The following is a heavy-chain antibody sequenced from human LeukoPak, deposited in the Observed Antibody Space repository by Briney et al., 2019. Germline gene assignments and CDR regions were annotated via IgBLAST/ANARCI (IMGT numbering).Heavy chain of an antibody. V-gene: IGHV4-34*01. CDR2: INHSGST. CDR1: GGSFSGYY. Sequence: PSETLSLTCAVYGGSFSGYYWSWIRQPPGKGLEWIGEINHSGSTNYNPSLKSRVTISVDTSKNQFSLKLSSVTAADTAVYYCVRGGNNYWGGYYYYYMDVWGKGTTVTVSS. D-gene: IGHD1/OR15-1a*01. CDR3: VRGGNNYWGGYYYYYMDV. J-gene: IGHJ6*03.